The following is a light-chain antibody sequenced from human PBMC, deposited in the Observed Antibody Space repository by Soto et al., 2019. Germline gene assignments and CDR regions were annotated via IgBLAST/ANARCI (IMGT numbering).Light chain of an antibody. J-gene: IGKJ2*01. V-gene: IGKV3-20*01. CDR2: GAS. CDR1: QSVTNNY. Sequence: EIVLTQSPGTLSLSPGESATLSCRASQSVTNNYLAWHQQKPGQAPRLLIYGASGRATGIPDRFSGSGSGTGFTLTISRLDPEDFAFYYCQQYGTTPFTFGHGTKLEI. CDR3: QQYGTTPFT.